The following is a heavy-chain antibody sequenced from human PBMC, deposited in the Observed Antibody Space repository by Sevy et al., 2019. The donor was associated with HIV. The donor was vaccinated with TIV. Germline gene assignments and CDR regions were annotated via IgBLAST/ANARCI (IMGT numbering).Heavy chain of an antibody. Sequence: GGSLRLSCAASGFTFSSYAMSWVRQAPGKGLEWVSAISGRGGSTYYADSVKGRFTISRDNSKNTLYLQMNSLRAEDTAVYYCAKDRRQQLGKYYYYYGMDVWGQGTTVTVSS. CDR3: AKDRRQQLGKYYYYYGMDV. V-gene: IGHV3-23*01. D-gene: IGHD6-13*01. J-gene: IGHJ6*02. CDR1: GFTFSSYA. CDR2: ISGRGGST.